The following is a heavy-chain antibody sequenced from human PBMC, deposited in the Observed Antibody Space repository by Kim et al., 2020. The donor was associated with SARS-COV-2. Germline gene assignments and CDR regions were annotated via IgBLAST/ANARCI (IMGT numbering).Heavy chain of an antibody. CDR3: ARGFGSLYYYGMDV. CDR1: GGSFSGYY. V-gene: IGHV4-34*01. CDR2: INHSGST. J-gene: IGHJ6*02. D-gene: IGHD3-10*01. Sequence: SETLSLTCAVYGGSFSGYYWSWIRQPPGKGLEWIGEINHSGSTNYNPSLKSRVTISVDTSKNQFSLKLSSVTAADTAVYYCARGFGSLYYYGMDVWGQGTTVTVSS.